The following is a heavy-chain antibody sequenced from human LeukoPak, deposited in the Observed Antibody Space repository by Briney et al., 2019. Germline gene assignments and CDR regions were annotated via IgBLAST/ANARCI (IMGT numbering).Heavy chain of an antibody. D-gene: IGHD5-18*01. CDR3: AREGGGGCSYRGDAFDI. CDR1: GFNVSNNY. CDR2: VWYDGSNK. V-gene: IGHV3-33*08. Sequence: GGSLRLSCAASGFNVSNNYMNWVRQAPGKGLEWVAVVWYDGSNKYYADSVKGRFTISRDNSKNTLYLQMNSLRAEDTAVHYCAREGGGGCSYRGDAFDIWGQGTMVTVSS. J-gene: IGHJ3*02.